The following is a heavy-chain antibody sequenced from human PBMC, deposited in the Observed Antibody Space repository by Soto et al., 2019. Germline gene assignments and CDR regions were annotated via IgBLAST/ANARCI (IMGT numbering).Heavy chain of an antibody. CDR1: GGTFSSYA. D-gene: IGHD5-12*01. CDR3: VRVVAIPGYPDN. V-gene: IGHV1-69*12. Sequence: QVQLVQSGAGVRQPASSVKVSCKTSGGTFSSYAISWVRQAPGQGLEWMGGIVPIVDTSTYAQKFQCRVTITADESTSTVYMELSSLRSDDTAVYYCVRVVAIPGYPDNWGQGTLVTVSS. J-gene: IGHJ4*02. CDR2: IVPIVDTS.